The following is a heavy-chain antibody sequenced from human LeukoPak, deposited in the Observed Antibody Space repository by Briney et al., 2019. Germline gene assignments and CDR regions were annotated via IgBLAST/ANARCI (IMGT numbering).Heavy chain of an antibody. V-gene: IGHV3-23*01. CDR3: AKRGSGARSWFDP. D-gene: IGHD2-15*01. Sequence: GSLRLSCAASGFTFSTYAMNWVRQAPGKGLEWVSAISGSGGSTYYADSVKGRFTISRDNSKNTLYLQMNSLRAEDTAVYYCAKRGSGARSWFDPWGQGTLVTVSS. CDR1: GFTFSTYA. J-gene: IGHJ5*02. CDR2: ISGSGGST.